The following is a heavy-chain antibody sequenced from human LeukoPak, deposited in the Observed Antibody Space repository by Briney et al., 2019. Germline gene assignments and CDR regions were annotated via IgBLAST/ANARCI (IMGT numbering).Heavy chain of an antibody. D-gene: IGHD2-2*01. CDR1: GGSISSYY. CDR2: IYTSGST. Sequence: SETLSLTCTVSGGSISSYYWSWIRQPAGKGLEWIGRIYTSGSTNYNPSLKSRVTMSVDTSKNQFSLKLSSVTAADTAVYYCARDWPSSLRLSTYCSSTSCYRDYYYYMDVWGKGTTVTVSS. J-gene: IGHJ6*03. CDR3: ARDWPSSLRLSTYCSSTSCYRDYYYYMDV. V-gene: IGHV4-4*07.